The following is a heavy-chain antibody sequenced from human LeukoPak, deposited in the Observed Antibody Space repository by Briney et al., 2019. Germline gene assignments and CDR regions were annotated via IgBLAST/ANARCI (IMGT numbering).Heavy chain of an antibody. CDR3: AKNGDRGAYCSGGSCYPYYYYNMDV. J-gene: IGHJ6*03. Sequence: GSLRLSCAASGFTFSSFGMSWVRQAPGKGLEWASAISSTGGTAYYADSVKGRFTISRDNSKNTLYLQMNSLRAEDTAIYYCAKNGDRGAYCSGGSCYPYYYYNMDVWGKGTTVTISS. CDR1: GFTFSSFG. D-gene: IGHD2-15*01. CDR2: ISSTGGTA. V-gene: IGHV3-23*01.